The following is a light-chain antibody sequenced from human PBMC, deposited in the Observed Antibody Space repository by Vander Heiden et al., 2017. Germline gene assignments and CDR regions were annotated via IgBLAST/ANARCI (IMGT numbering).Light chain of an antibody. Sequence: QSVLTQPPSVSAAPGQTVPIACSGSSSNIGNNYVSWYQQLPGTAPKLLIYENNKRPSGIPDRFSGSKSGTSATLGITGLQTGDEADYYCGTWDSSLSVWVFGGGTKLTVL. J-gene: IGLJ3*02. V-gene: IGLV1-51*02. CDR3: GTWDSSLSVWV. CDR1: SSNIGNNY. CDR2: ENN.